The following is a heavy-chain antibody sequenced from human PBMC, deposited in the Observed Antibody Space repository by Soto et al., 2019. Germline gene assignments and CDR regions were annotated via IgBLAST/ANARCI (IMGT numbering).Heavy chain of an antibody. Sequence: SETLSLTCTVSGGSFTSYYWSWIRQPPGKGLEWIGYIYHSGSTHYNPSLRSRVTISVDTSKNQFSLKVSSVTAADTAVYYCARVRGGTGTTFDYWGQGTLVTVSS. CDR3: ARVRGGTGTTFDY. J-gene: IGHJ4*02. D-gene: IGHD1-1*01. CDR1: GGSFTSYY. V-gene: IGHV4-59*01. CDR2: IYHSGST.